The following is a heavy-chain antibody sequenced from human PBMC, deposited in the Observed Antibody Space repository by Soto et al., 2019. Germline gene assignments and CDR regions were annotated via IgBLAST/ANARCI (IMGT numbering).Heavy chain of an antibody. V-gene: IGHV1-18*01. J-gene: IGHJ5*02. CDR3: ATTDYGGNWFDP. Sequence: ASVKVSCKASGYTFTSYGISWVRQAPGQGLEWMGWISAYIVNTNYAQKLQGRVTLTTDTSTRTAYLELRSLIFDDTAVYYCATTDYGGNWFDPWGQGTLVTVSS. D-gene: IGHD4-17*01. CDR1: GYTFTSYG. CDR2: ISAYIVNT.